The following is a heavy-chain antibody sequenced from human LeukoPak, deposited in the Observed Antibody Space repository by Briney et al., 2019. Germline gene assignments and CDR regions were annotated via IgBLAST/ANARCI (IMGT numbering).Heavy chain of an antibody. J-gene: IGHJ4*02. V-gene: IGHV3-74*01. CDR1: GFTFSSYW. CDR2: INSDGSST. Sequence: GGSLRLSCAASGFTFSSYWMHWVRQAPGKGLVWVSRINSDGSSTSYADSVKGRFTISRDNTKNSLYLQMDTLRAEDTAVYYCARVGKNGWDSDHWGQGTLVTVSS. D-gene: IGHD6-19*01. CDR3: ARVGKNGWDSDH.